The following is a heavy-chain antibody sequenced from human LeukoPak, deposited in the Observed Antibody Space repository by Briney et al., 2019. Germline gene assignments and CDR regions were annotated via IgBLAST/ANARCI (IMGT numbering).Heavy chain of an antibody. CDR3: ARGRRDGYNYLSEGYYFDY. D-gene: IGHD5-12*01. J-gene: IGHJ4*02. CDR1: GGSISSYY. CDR2: IYYSGGT. Sequence: LSETLSLTCTVSGGSISSYYWSWIRQPPGKGLEWIGYIYYSGGTNYNPSLKSRVTISVDTSKNQFSLKLSSVTAADTAVYYCARGRRDGYNYLSEGYYFDYWGQGTLVTVSS. V-gene: IGHV4-59*01.